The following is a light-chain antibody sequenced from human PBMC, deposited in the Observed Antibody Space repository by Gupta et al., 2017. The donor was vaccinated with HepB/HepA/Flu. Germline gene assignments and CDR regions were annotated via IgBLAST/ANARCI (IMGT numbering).Light chain of an antibody. CDR2: EVT. CDR1: SNDVGSYNL. V-gene: IGLV2-23*02. CDR3: CSYAGDSTYV. Sequence: QSSLSQPALRSGSPGQSIPVPCTGTSNDVGSYNLVSWYQQHPGKAPKLIIYEVTKRPSGVSNRFSGSKSGDTASLTISGLQTEDEADYYCCSYAGDSTYVFATGTKVTVL. J-gene: IGLJ1*01.